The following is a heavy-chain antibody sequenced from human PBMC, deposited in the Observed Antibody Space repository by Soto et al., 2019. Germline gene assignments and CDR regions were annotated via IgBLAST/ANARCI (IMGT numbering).Heavy chain of an antibody. CDR3: ARGRGYSYGLDP. Sequence: SETLSLTCTVSGDSISSYYWSWIRQPPGKGLEWIGYIYYSGTTSYSPSLKSRVAISLGTSKNQFSLSLSSVTATDTAVYYCARGRGYSYGLDPWGQGTLVTVSS. CDR1: GDSISSYY. J-gene: IGHJ5*02. V-gene: IGHV4-59*08. D-gene: IGHD5-18*01. CDR2: IYYSGTT.